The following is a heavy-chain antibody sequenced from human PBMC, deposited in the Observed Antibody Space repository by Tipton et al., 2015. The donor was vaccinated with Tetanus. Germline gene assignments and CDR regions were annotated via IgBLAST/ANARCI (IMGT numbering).Heavy chain of an antibody. J-gene: IGHJ4*02. V-gene: IGHV3-7*01. CDR3: AKTGRDYDY. CDR2: INPGGSEG. CDR1: GFSMRNYA. Sequence: SLRLSCADSGFSMRNYAMSWVRQAPGKGLEWVANINPGGSEGYYVDSVKGRFTISGDNTKNSLFLQMNSLRVEDTAIYYCAKTGRDYDYWGQGTLVTVSS. D-gene: IGHD1-26*01.